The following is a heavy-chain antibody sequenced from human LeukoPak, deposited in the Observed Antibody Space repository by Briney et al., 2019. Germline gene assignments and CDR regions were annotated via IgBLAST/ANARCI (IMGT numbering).Heavy chain of an antibody. CDR1: GGSFSGYY. V-gene: IGHV4-59*10. Sequence: PSETLSLTCAVYGGSFSGYYWSWIRQPPGKGLEWIGRIYTSGSTNYNPSLKSRVTISVDTSKNQFSLKLSSVTAADTAVYYCASGVKHNWFDPWGQGTLVTVSS. J-gene: IGHJ5*02. CDR2: IYTSGST. CDR3: ASGVKHNWFDP. D-gene: IGHD3-16*01.